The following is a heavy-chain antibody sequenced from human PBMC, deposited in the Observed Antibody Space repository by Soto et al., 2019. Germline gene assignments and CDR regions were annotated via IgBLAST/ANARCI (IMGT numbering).Heavy chain of an antibody. CDR1: GYTFTGYY. V-gene: IGHV1-2*04. CDR3: AKGSINSSSWYTPPIPEKEGPKMSDYYYYYGMDV. Sequence: ASVKVSCKASGYTFTGYYMHWVRQAPGQGLERMGWINPNSGGTNYAQKFQGWVTMTRDTSISTAYMELSRLRSDDTAVYYCAKGSINSSSWYTPPIPEKEGPKMSDYYYYYGMDVWGQGTTVTVSS. D-gene: IGHD6-13*01. J-gene: IGHJ6*02. CDR2: INPNSGGT.